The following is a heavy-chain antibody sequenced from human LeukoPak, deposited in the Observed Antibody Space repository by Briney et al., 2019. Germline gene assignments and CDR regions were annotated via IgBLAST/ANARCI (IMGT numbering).Heavy chain of an antibody. J-gene: IGHJ6*03. CDR3: ARGGTTAYYYYYYMDV. D-gene: IGHD1-26*01. CDR2: ISGSGGST. Sequence: GGSLRLSCAASGFTFSSYAMSWVRQAPGKGLEWVSAISGSGGSTYYADSVKGRFTISRGNSKNTLYLQMNSLRAEDTAVYYCARGGTTAYYYYYYMDVWGKGTTVTVSS. V-gene: IGHV3-23*01. CDR1: GFTFSSYA.